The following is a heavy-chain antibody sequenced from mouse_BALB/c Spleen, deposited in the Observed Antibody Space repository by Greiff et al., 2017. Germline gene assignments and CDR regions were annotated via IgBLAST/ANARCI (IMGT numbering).Heavy chain of an antibody. CDR2: ISSGGSYT. D-gene: IGHD4-1*01. Sequence: EVQGVESGGGLVKPGGSLKLSCAASGFTFSSYTMSWVRQTPEKRLEWVATISSGGSYTYYPDSVKGRFTISRDNAKNTLYLQMSSLKSEDTAMYYCTREGRVTGLFAYWGQGTLVTVSA. CDR3: TREGRVTGLFAY. CDR1: GFTFSSYT. J-gene: IGHJ3*01. V-gene: IGHV5-6-4*01.